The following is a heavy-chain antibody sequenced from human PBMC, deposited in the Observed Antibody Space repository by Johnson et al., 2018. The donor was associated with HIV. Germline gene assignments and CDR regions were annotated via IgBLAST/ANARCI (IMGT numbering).Heavy chain of an antibody. CDR3: ARGIVGATYAFDI. Sequence: VQLVESGGGVVQPGRSLRLSCAASGFTFSSYDMHWVRQATGKGLEWVSAICTAGDTYYPGSVMGRFTISRENAKNSLYLQMNSLRAGGTAVYYCARGIVGATYAFDIWGQGTMVTVSS. J-gene: IGHJ3*02. D-gene: IGHD1-26*01. CDR2: ICTAGDT. CDR1: GFTFSSYD. V-gene: IGHV3-13*01.